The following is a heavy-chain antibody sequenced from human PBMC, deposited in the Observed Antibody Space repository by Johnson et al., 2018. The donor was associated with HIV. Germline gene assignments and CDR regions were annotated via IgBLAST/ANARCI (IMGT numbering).Heavy chain of an antibody. D-gene: IGHD1-26*01. CDR3: AKRYSGSLRDTFDI. V-gene: IGHV3-7*01. CDR2: IKQDGSEK. J-gene: IGHJ3*02. CDR1: GFTFSSYW. Sequence: MLLVESGGGVVQPGRSLRLSCAASGFTFSSYWMSWVRQAPGKGLEWVAKIKQDGSEKYYADSVKGRFTISRDNSKNTLYLQMNSLRAADTAVYYCAKRYSGSLRDTFDIWGQGTMVTVSS.